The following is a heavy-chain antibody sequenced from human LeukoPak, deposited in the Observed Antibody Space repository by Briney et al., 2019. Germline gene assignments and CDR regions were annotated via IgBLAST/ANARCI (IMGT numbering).Heavy chain of an antibody. D-gene: IGHD3-3*01. Sequence: GASVKISCKASGYTFTSYGISWVRQAPGQGLEWMGWISAYNGNTNYAQKLQGRVTMTTDTSTSTAYMELRSLRSDDTAVYYCARDRGFWSGPTFDPWGQGTLVTVSS. J-gene: IGHJ5*02. V-gene: IGHV1-18*01. CDR3: ARDRGFWSGPTFDP. CDR1: GYTFTSYG. CDR2: ISAYNGNT.